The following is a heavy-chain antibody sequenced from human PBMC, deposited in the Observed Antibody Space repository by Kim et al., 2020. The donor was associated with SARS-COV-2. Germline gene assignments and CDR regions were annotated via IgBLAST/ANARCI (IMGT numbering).Heavy chain of an antibody. CDR1: GFTFSSYE. Sequence: GGSLRLSCAASGFTFSSYEMNWVRQAPGKGLEWVSYISSSGSTIYYADSVKGRFTISRDNAKNSLYLQMNSLRAEDTAVYYCARAFNFRYFDWLSSPHWYFDLWGRGTLVTVSS. V-gene: IGHV3-48*03. CDR2: ISSSGSTI. J-gene: IGHJ2*01. CDR3: ARAFNFRYFDWLSSPHWYFDL. D-gene: IGHD3-9*01.